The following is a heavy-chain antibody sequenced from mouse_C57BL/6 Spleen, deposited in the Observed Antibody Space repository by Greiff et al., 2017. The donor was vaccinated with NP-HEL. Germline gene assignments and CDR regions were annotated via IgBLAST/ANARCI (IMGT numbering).Heavy chain of an antibody. Sequence: QVQLQQPGAELVKPGASVKLSCKASGYTFTSYWMHWVKQRPGRGLEWIGRIDPNSGGTKYNEKFKSKATLTVDKPSSTAYMQLSSLTSEDSAVYYCALYGKSYAMDYWGQGTSVTVSS. V-gene: IGHV1-72*01. CDR3: ALYGKSYAMDY. J-gene: IGHJ4*01. CDR1: GYTFTSYW. CDR2: IDPNSGGT. D-gene: IGHD1-1*01.